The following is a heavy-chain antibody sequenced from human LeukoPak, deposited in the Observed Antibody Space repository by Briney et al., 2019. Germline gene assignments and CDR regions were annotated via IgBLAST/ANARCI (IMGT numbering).Heavy chain of an antibody. CDR2: ISNDGNRA. D-gene: IGHD4-17*01. Sequence: GGSLRLSCAASGFTFSTYWMHWVRQALGKGLEWVAVISNDGNRAYYTDSVKGRFTMSRDNSKNTLNLEMNSLRPEDTAVYYCARDGPIRAKSTVTAGWLDPWGQGILVTVSS. CDR1: GFTFSTYW. V-gene: IGHV3-30-3*01. J-gene: IGHJ5*02. CDR3: ARDGPIRAKSTVTAGWLDP.